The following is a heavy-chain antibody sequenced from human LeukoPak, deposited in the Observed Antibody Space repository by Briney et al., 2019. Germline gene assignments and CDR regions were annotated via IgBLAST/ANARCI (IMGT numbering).Heavy chain of an antibody. CDR1: GYIFTSYW. CDR3: ARLASNWFDP. J-gene: IGHJ5*02. Sequence: GESLKISCKGSGYIFTSYWIGWVRQMPGKGLEWMGIIYPSDSETRYSPSFQGQVTISADKSISTAYLQWSSLKASDTAMYYCARLASNWFDPWGQGTLVTVSS. CDR2: IYPSDSET. V-gene: IGHV5-51*01.